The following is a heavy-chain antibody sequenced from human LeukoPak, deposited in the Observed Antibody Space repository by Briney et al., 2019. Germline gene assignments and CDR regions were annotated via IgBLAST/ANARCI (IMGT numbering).Heavy chain of an antibody. J-gene: IGHJ4*02. CDR2: KWYDGSHK. Sequence: GGSLRLSCAASGFXFSTYGIHWVRQAPGKGLEWVAVKWYDGSHKFYATSVKGRFTISRDNSNNTLSLQMNSLRAEDTAVYYCARGNYHGSGSGDYWGQGTLVTVSS. D-gene: IGHD3-10*01. CDR3: ARGNYHGSGSGDY. CDR1: GFXFSTYG. V-gene: IGHV3-33*01.